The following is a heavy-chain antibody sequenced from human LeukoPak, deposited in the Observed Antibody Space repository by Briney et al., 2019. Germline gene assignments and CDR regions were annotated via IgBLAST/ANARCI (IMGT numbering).Heavy chain of an antibody. CDR3: TRRAAAGALDY. J-gene: IGHJ4*02. D-gene: IGHD6-13*01. Sequence: GGSLRLSCAASGFTFSDYYMDWVRQAPGKGLEWIGRIRNKANSYTSEYAASVKGKFTISRDDSKNSLYLQLNSLKTEDTAVYYCTRRAAAGALDYWGQGTLVTVSS. V-gene: IGHV3-72*01. CDR1: GFTFSDYY. CDR2: IRNKANSYTS.